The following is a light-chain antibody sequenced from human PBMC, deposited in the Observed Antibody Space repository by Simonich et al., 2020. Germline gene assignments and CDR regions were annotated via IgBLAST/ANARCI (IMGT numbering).Light chain of an antibody. CDR3: QQYNNWPPT. CDR2: GAS. Sequence: EIVMTQSPATLSVSPGQTATLSCRTSQSVSSNVAWYQQKPDQAPRLLIYGASTRAPGIPARFSGRGSGTEFTLTISSMQSEDFAVYYCQQYNNWPPTFGGGTKVEIK. V-gene: IGKV3-15*01. J-gene: IGKJ4*01. CDR1: QSVSSN.